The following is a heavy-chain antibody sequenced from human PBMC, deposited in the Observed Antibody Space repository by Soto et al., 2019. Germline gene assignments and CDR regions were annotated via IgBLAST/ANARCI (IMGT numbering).Heavy chain of an antibody. D-gene: IGHD3-22*01. J-gene: IGHJ5*02. CDR3: ARQPYDSSGYYYGA. V-gene: IGHV4-39*01. CDR2: MYSSGNT. CDR1: AGSISRSNYY. Sequence: QLQLQESGPGLVKPSETLSLTCTVSAGSISRSNYYWGWIRQPPGKGLEWIGSMYSSGNTYYNTSLKSRVTISVDTAKIQFSLKLTSVTAADTAVYYCARQPYDSSGYYYGAWGQGTLVTVSS.